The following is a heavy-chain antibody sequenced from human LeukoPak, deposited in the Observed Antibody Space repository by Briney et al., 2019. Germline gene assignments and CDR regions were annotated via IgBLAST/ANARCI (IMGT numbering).Heavy chain of an antibody. Sequence: GGSLRLSCAASGFTFSSYGMHWVRQAPGKGLEWVAVILSDGSKEFYTDSVKGRFTISRDNSKNTLYLQMNSLRAEDTAVYYCARGGYCSSTGCLGTFDYWGQGTLVTVSS. CDR3: ARGGYCSSTGCLGTFDY. D-gene: IGHD2-2*01. CDR2: ILSDGSKE. CDR1: GFTFSSYG. J-gene: IGHJ4*02. V-gene: IGHV3-33*01.